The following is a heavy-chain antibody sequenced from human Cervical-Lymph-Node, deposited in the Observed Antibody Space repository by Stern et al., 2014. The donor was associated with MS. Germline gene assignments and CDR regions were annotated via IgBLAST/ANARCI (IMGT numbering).Heavy chain of an antibody. V-gene: IGHV3-33*01. Sequence: DQLVESGGGVVQPGRSLRLSCAASGFSFSRYAMHWVRQAPGKGLEWVALIWYDGSNPSSADSGTGRFTISRANFKTTLYLQMNSLRAEDTAVYYCASAYSSSHYYFDYWGQGTLVTVSS. J-gene: IGHJ4*02. CDR1: GFSFSRYA. CDR3: ASAYSSSHYYFDY. D-gene: IGHD6-13*01. CDR2: IWYDGSNP.